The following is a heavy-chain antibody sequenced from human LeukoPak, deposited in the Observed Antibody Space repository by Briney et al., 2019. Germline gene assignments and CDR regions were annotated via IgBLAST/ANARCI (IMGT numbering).Heavy chain of an antibody. Sequence: GGSLRLSCAASGFTFSSYIMNWVRQAPGKGLEWVSSISSSSSYIYYADSVKGRFTISRDNAKNSLYLQMNSLRAEDTAVYYCARGWLLRYDAFDIWGQGTMVTVSS. CDR3: ARGWLLRYDAFDI. CDR1: GFTFSSYI. J-gene: IGHJ3*02. D-gene: IGHD3-22*01. CDR2: ISSSSSYI. V-gene: IGHV3-21*01.